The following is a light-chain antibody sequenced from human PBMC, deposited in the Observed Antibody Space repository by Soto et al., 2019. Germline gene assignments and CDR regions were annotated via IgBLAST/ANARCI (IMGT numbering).Light chain of an antibody. CDR2: AVN. J-gene: IGLJ3*02. V-gene: IGLV2-11*01. Sequence: QSVLTQPRSVSGSPGQSVTISCTGTSSDVGDYNYVSWYQQHPGKAPKLLIYAVNMRPSGVPDRFSGSKSGNTASLTISGLQAEDDADYSCCSYAGSYTWVFGGGTQLTVL. CDR1: SSDVGDYNY. CDR3: CSYAGSYTWV.